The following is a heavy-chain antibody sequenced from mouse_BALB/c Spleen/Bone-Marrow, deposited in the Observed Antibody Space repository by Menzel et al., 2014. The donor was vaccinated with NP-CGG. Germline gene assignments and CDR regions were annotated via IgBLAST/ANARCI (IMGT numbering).Heavy chain of an antibody. V-gene: IGHV1-80*01. Sequence: VKLVESGAELVRPGSSVKISCKASGYALSSNWMNWVKQRPGQGLEWIGQIYPGDGDPNYNGKFQGKATLTADKSSSSVYMQISRLTSEASEVYFSARGDYRCGDFAMDYWGQGTSVTVSS. J-gene: IGHJ4*01. CDR3: ARGDYRCGDFAMDY. CDR2: IYPGDGDP. CDR1: GYALSSNW. D-gene: IGHD2-12*01.